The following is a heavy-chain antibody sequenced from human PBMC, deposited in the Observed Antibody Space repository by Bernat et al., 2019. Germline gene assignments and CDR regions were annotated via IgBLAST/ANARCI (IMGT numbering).Heavy chain of an antibody. CDR3: ARRGVVVVAATRGKQNPHLRDAFDI. J-gene: IGHJ3*02. V-gene: IGHV4-34*01. Sequence: QVQLQQWGAGLLKPSETLSLTCAVYGGSFSGYYWSWIRQPPGKGLEWIGEINHSGSTNYNPSLKSRVTISVDTSKNQFSLKLSSVTAADTAVYYCARRGVVVVAATRGKQNPHLRDAFDIWGQGTMVTVSS. CDR1: GGSFSGYY. D-gene: IGHD2-15*01. CDR2: INHSGST.